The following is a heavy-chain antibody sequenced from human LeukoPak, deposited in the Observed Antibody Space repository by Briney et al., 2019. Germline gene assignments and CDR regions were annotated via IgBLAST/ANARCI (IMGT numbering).Heavy chain of an antibody. CDR3: ARRGYSSGWYIDY. D-gene: IGHD6-19*01. V-gene: IGHV3-23*01. CDR2: ISGSGDST. CDR1: GFTFSSYA. J-gene: IGHJ4*02. Sequence: PGGSLRLSCAASGFTFSSYAMSWVRQAPGKGLEWVSSISGSGDSTYYADSVKGRFTISRDNSKNTLYLQMNSLRAEDTAVYYCARRGYSSGWYIDYWGQGTLVTVSS.